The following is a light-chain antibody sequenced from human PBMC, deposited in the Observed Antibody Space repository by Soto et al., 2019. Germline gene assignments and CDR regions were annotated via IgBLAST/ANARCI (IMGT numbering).Light chain of an antibody. CDR2: DTS. J-gene: IGKJ5*01. Sequence: ETVMTQSPGTLSVSLGERATLSCRASQSVSIHLAWYQQKPGQAPRLLIYDTSTRATGIPARFSGSGSGTEFTLTISSLQSEDFAVYYCQQYGRPPFTFGQGTRLEIK. CDR1: QSVSIH. V-gene: IGKV3-15*01. CDR3: QQYGRPPFT.